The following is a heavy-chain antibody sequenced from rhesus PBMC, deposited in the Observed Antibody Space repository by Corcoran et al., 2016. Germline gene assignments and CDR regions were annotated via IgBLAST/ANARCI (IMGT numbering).Heavy chain of an antibody. D-gene: IGHD5-24*01. Sequence: EVQLVETGGGLVQPGGSLKLPCAASGFTFSSYGTSWVRQAPEKGLEWVSAIKCVGSSTYYSDSVKARFTISRDNSKNTLSLQMNSLRAEDTAVYYCAKVPYQPLLYNGSFDYWGQGVLVTVSS. V-gene: IGHV3S5*01. CDR2: IKCVGSST. J-gene: IGHJ4*01. CDR1: GFTFSSYG. CDR3: AKVPYQPLLYNGSFDY.